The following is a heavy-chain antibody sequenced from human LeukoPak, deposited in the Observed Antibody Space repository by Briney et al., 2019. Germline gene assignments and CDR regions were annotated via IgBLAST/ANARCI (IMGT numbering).Heavy chain of an antibody. CDR2: ISSSGSTI. Sequence: GGSLRLSCAASGFTFSDYYMSWIRQAPGKGLEWVSCISSSGSTIYYADSVKGRFTISRDNAKNSLYLQMNSLRAEDTAVYYCASSDSYGRLDAFGIWGQGTMVTVSS. CDR1: GFTFSDYY. D-gene: IGHD5-18*01. V-gene: IGHV3-11*01. CDR3: ASSDSYGRLDAFGI. J-gene: IGHJ3*02.